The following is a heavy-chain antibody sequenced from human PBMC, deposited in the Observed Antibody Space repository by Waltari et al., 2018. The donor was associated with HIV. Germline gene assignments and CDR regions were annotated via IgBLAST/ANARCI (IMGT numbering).Heavy chain of an antibody. J-gene: IGHJ6*02. CDR1: GYTFSDYY. Sequence: VHLVESGPEVKKHGASVKVSCKASGYTFSDYYMHWVRQAPGQGLEWVGRINCNTGATDYAQKFQGGVTITRDTSITTVYMELSSLRSDDTAVYYCARSRRLPYNDHYYFGMDVWGQGTTVTVSS. D-gene: IGHD3-10*01. CDR3: ARSRRLPYNDHYYFGMDV. CDR2: INCNTGAT. V-gene: IGHV1-2*06.